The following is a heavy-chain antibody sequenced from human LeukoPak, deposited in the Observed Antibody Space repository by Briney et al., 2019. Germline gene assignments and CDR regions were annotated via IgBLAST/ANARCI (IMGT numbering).Heavy chain of an antibody. CDR2: IYSDGTT. D-gene: IGHD2-2*01. V-gene: IGHV3-53*01. CDR1: GFSVSSIY. J-gene: IGHJ4*02. CDR3: ARIASYQLLPFDY. Sequence: GGSLRLSCAASGFSVSSIYMNWVRQAPGKGLEWVSVIYSDGTTYYADSVKGRFTISRDDSKDTLYLHMNSLRAEDTAVYYCARIASYQLLPFDYWGQGTLVTVSS.